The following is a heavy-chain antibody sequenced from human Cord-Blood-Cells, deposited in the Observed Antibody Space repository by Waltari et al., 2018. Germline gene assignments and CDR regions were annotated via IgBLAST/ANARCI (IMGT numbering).Heavy chain of an antibody. D-gene: IGHD6-13*01. CDR3: ARGAAAGNFDY. CDR2: INHSGST. Sequence: QVQLQQWGAGLLKPSETLSLTCAVYGGSFSGYYWSWIRQPPGKGREWIGEINHSGSTNYNPSLKSRVTISVDTSKNQFSLKLSSVTAADTAVYYCARGAAAGNFDYWGQGTLVTVSS. V-gene: IGHV4-34*01. CDR1: GGSFSGYY. J-gene: IGHJ4*02.